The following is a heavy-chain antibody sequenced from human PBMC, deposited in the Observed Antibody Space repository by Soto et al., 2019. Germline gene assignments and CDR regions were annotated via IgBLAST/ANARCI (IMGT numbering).Heavy chain of an antibody. Sequence: EVQLLESGGGLVQPGGSLRLSCAASGFTFSSYAMSWVRQAPGKGLEWVSAISGSGGSTYYADSVKGRFTISRDNSKKTLYLQMNSLRAEDTAVYYCAKVELGYCSSNSCYTSFDYWGQGTLVTVSS. D-gene: IGHD2-2*02. V-gene: IGHV3-23*01. CDR2: ISGSGGST. J-gene: IGHJ4*02. CDR3: AKVELGYCSSNSCYTSFDY. CDR1: GFTFSSYA.